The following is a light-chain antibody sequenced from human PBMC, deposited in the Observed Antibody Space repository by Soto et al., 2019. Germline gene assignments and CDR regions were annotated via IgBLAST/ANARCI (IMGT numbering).Light chain of an antibody. V-gene: IGKV3-20*01. CDR2: GAS. Sequence: EIVITQSPATLSVSPGKRATLSCRASQSVSSSYLAWYQLKPGQAPRLLIYGASSRATGIPDRFSGSGSGTDFTLTISRLEPEDFAVYYCQQYGSSRTFGQGTKVDIK. CDR1: QSVSSSY. J-gene: IGKJ1*01. CDR3: QQYGSSRT.